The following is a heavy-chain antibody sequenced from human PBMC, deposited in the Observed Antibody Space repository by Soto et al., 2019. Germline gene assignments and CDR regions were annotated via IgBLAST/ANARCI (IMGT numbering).Heavy chain of an antibody. D-gene: IGHD5-12*01. CDR1: EFTFSSYA. J-gene: IGHJ5*01. V-gene: IGHV3-23*01. Sequence: GGSLRLSCAASEFTFSSYAMSWVRQAPGQGLEWVSAISGSGGTTNYADSVKGRFTVSRDNSENTLYLQMNSLRSEDAAVYYCAKDRGYSGYDDWFDSWGQGTLVTVSS. CDR3: AKDRGYSGYDDWFDS. CDR2: ISGSGGTT.